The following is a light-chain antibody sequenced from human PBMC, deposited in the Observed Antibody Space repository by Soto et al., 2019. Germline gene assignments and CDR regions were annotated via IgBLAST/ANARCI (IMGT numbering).Light chain of an antibody. CDR2: ATS. J-gene: IGKJ1*01. CDR1: QSISSW. V-gene: IGKV1-6*01. Sequence: IQITQSPCTLSASVGDRVTITCRASQSISSWLAWYQQKPGKAPKLLIYATSSLQSGVPSRFSGSGSGTDFTLTISSLQPEDFATYYCLQDFNYPWTFGQGTKVDIK. CDR3: LQDFNYPWT.